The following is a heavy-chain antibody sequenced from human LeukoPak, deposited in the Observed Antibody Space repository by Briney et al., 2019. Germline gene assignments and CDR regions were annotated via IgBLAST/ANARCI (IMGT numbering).Heavy chain of an antibody. V-gene: IGHV4-4*02. CDR2: INHSGST. J-gene: IGHJ4*02. D-gene: IGHD3-22*01. CDR1: GGSISSSNW. Sequence: SETLSLTCAVSGGSISSSNWWSWVRQPPGKGLEWIGEINHSGSTNYNPSLKSRVTISVDTSKNQFSLKLSSVTAADTAVYYCARAGRSSGYYSVYYFDYWGQGTLVTVSS. CDR3: ARAGRSSGYYSVYYFDY.